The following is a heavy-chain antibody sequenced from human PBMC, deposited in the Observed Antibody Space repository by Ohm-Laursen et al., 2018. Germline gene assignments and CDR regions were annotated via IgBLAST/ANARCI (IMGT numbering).Heavy chain of an antibody. D-gene: IGHD5-18*01. V-gene: IGHV4-61*05. CDR2: IYSSGTT. Sequence: SETLSLTCTVSGGSISSSSYYWSWIRQSPGKGLEWIGYIYSSGTTNYNPSLKSRVTISVDTSKTQFSLKLSSVTAADTAVYYCARVRLKDTAVDFWGQGTLVTVSS. CDR1: GGSISSSSYY. J-gene: IGHJ4*02. CDR3: ARVRLKDTAVDF.